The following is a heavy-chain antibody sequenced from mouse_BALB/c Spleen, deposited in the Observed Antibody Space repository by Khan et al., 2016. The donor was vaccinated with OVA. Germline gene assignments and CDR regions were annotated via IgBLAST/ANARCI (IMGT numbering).Heavy chain of an antibody. J-gene: IGHJ3*01. CDR2: IWSGGST. CDR3: ARSSYRYDFTY. CDR1: GFSLITYG. D-gene: IGHD2-12*01. V-gene: IGHV2-4-1*01. Sequence: QVQLQQSGPGLVQPSQNLSITCTVSGFSLITYGVHWVRQSPGKGLEWLGVIWSGGSTDYNEAFISRLSISKDNSKSQVFFKMNSLHSDDTAIYYCARSSYRYDFTYWGRGTLVTVSS.